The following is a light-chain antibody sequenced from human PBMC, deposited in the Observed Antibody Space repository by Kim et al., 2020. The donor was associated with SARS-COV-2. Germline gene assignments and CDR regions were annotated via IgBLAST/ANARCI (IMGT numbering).Light chain of an antibody. V-gene: IGKV1-6*01. CDR1: QGIRND. J-gene: IGKJ2*01. Sequence: AIQMTQSPSSLSTSVGDTVTITCRASQGIRNDLGWYQQKPGNAPKLLIYSASSLQSGVPSRFSGSGSGTDFTLTISSLQPEDFATYYCLQDYNYPYTFGQGTKLEIK. CDR3: LQDYNYPYT. CDR2: SAS.